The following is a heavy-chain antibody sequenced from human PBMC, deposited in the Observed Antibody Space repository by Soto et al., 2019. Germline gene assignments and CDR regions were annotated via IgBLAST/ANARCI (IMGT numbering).Heavy chain of an antibody. D-gene: IGHD6-19*01. J-gene: IGHJ6*02. V-gene: IGHV3-15*07. CDR3: TTEISSGWPYYYYGMDV. CDR1: YFTFSNAW. CDR2: VKSKSDGGTT. Sequence: PVWPLRLSWSSSYFTFSNAWRNLVLECPVKLLEFFCRVKSKSDGGTTDYAAPVKGRFTISRDDSKNTLYLQMNSLKTEDTAVYYCTTEISSGWPYYYYGMDVWGQGTTVTVSS.